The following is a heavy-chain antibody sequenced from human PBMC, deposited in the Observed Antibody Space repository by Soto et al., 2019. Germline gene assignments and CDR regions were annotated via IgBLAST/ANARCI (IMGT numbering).Heavy chain of an antibody. CDR2: IYYSGST. CDR3: ARSSLSHYFDY. D-gene: IGHD6-6*01. Sequence: SETLSLTCTVSGGSISSGGYYWSWIRQHPGKGLEWIGYIYYSGSTYYNPSLKSRVTISVDTSKNQFSLKLSSVTAADTAVYYCARSSLSHYFDYWGQGTLVTVSS. J-gene: IGHJ4*02. CDR1: GGSISSGGYY. V-gene: IGHV4-31*03.